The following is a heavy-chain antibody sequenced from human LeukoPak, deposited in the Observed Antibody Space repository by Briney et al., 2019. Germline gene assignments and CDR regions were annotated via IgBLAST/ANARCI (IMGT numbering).Heavy chain of an antibody. Sequence: PGGSLRLSCAASGFTFSSCSMNWVRQAPGKGLEWVSSISSSSSYIYYADSVKGRFTISRDNAKNSLYLQMNSLRAEDTAVYYCAREPDYGDYPGPFDYWGQGTLVTVSS. D-gene: IGHD4-17*01. CDR1: GFTFSSCS. J-gene: IGHJ4*02. CDR2: ISSSSSYI. CDR3: AREPDYGDYPGPFDY. V-gene: IGHV3-21*01.